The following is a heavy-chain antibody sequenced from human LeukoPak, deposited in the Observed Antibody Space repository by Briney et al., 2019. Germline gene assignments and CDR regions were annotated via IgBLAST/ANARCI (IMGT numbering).Heavy chain of an antibody. CDR1: GYTFTSYG. J-gene: IGHJ4*02. V-gene: IGHV1-18*01. D-gene: IGHD3-22*01. CDR2: ISAYNGNT. Sequence: ASVKVSCKASGYTFTSYGISWVRQAPGQGLEWMGWISAYNGNTNYAQKLQGRVTMTRDTSISTAYMELSRLRSDDTAVYYCAALDYYDSRDYWGQGTLVTVSS. CDR3: AALDYYDSRDY.